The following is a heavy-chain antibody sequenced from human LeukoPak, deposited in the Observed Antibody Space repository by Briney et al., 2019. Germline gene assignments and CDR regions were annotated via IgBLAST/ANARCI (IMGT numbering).Heavy chain of an antibody. D-gene: IGHD4-23*01. CDR2: IIPIFGIA. CDR1: GGTFSSYA. V-gene: IGHV1-69*04. J-gene: IGHJ4*02. Sequence: SVKVSCKASGGTFSSYAISWVRQAPGQGLEWMGRIIPIFGIANYAQKFQSRITITADKSTSTAYMELSSLRSEDTAVYYCAIPIDYYGGPSLDYWGQGTLVTVSS. CDR3: AIPIDYYGGPSLDY.